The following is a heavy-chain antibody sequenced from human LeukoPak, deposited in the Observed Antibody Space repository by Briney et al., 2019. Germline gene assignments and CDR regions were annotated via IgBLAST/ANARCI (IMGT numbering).Heavy chain of an antibody. V-gene: IGHV1-2*02. D-gene: IGHD3-22*01. CDR1: GYTFTGYY. CDR2: INPNSGGT. CDR3: ARTPYYYDSSGYYTLYYFDY. Sequence: ASVKVSCKASGYTFTGYYMHWVRQAPGQGLEWMGWINPNSGGTNYAQKFQGRVTMTRDTSISTAYMELSRLRSDDTAVYYCARTPYYYDSSGYYTLYYFDYWGQGTLVTVSS. J-gene: IGHJ4*02.